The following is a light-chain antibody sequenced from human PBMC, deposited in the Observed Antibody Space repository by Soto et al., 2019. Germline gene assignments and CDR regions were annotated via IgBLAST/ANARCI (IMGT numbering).Light chain of an antibody. V-gene: IGKV4-1*01. CDR2: WAS. CDR3: QQYYRPWT. J-gene: IGKJ1*01. CDR1: QSVLYSSNNKNY. Sequence: DIVMTQSPDSLAVSLGERATINCKSSQSVLYSSNNKNYLAWYQQKPGQPPKLLIYWASTRESGVPDRFSGSGSGKDFTLPISSLQAEDVAVYYCQQYYRPWTFGQGTKVDIK.